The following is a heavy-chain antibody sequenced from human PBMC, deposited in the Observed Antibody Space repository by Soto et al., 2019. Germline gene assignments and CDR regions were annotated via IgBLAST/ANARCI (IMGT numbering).Heavy chain of an antibody. CDR3: ARSSRTDCSSTSCYGYYYYMDV. D-gene: IGHD2-2*01. CDR1: GFPFSSYS. Sequence: GGSLSLSCAASGFPFSSYSMSWVRQAPGKGLEWVSAISGSGGSTYYADSVKGRFTISRDNSKNTLYLQMNSLRAEDTAVYYCARSSRTDCSSTSCYGYYYYMDVWGKGTTVTVSS. J-gene: IGHJ6*03. CDR2: ISGSGGST. V-gene: IGHV3-23*01.